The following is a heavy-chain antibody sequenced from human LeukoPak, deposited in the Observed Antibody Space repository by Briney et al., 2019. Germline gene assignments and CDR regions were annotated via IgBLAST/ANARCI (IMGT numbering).Heavy chain of an antibody. Sequence: PGGSLRLSCAASGFSVSSDYMSWVRQAPGKGLEWVSSIYSGGKTLYADSVRDRFTISRDNSENTLHLQMTSLRAEDTAVYYCARDHQSVIVVATDAFDIWGQGTMVTVSS. D-gene: IGHD3-22*01. CDR2: IYSGGKT. J-gene: IGHJ3*02. V-gene: IGHV3-66*01. CDR1: GFSVSSDY. CDR3: ARDHQSVIVVATDAFDI.